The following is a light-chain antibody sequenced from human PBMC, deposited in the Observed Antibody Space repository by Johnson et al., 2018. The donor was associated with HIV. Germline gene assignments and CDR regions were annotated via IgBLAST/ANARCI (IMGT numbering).Light chain of an antibody. CDR3: VTWDNSLIARYV. CDR2: DNS. J-gene: IGLJ1*01. V-gene: IGLV1-51*01. Sequence: QSILTQPPSVSAAPGQKVTISCSGSSSNIGSNYVSWYQQLPGTAPKLLIYDNSKRTSKIPDRFSGSKSGTSATLGITGLQTGDEADYYCVTWDNSLIARYVFGTGTKVTVL. CDR1: SSNIGSNY.